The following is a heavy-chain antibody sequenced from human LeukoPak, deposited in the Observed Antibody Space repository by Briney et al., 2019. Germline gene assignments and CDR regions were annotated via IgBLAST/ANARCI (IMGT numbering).Heavy chain of an antibody. D-gene: IGHD4-11*01. CDR3: ARGTPTTRDFDS. CDR1: GFTFSSYE. CDR2: ISSSSGYI. Sequence: GGSLRLSCAASGFTFSSYEMNWVRQAPGKGLEWVSSISSSSGYIYYADSLEGRFTISRDNAKNSLYLQMNSLRAEDTALYYCARGTPTTRDFDSWGQGTLVTVSS. V-gene: IGHV3-21*01. J-gene: IGHJ4*02.